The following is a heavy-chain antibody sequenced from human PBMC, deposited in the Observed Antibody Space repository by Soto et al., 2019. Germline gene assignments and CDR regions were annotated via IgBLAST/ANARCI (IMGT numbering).Heavy chain of an antibody. J-gene: IGHJ4*02. D-gene: IGHD1-7*01. Sequence: QVQLVESGGGVVQPGRSLRLSCAASGFTFSSYAMHWVRQAPGKGLEWVAVISYDGSNKYYADSVKGRFTISRDNSKNPLYLKMNSLRAEDTAVYYGARDITETTSLFDYWGQGTLVTVSS. V-gene: IGHV3-30-3*01. CDR1: GFTFSSYA. CDR3: ARDITETTSLFDY. CDR2: ISYDGSNK.